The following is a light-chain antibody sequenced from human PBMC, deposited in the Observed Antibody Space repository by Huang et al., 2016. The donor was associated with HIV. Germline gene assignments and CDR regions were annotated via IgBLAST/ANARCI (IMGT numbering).Light chain of an antibody. V-gene: IGKV3-20*01. CDR2: GAS. J-gene: IGKJ1*01. CDR1: QSISSSY. CDR3: QQYGSSPPT. Sequence: EIVLTQSPGTLSLSPGERATLSCRVSQSISSSYLAWYHQQPGQAPRLVIYGASSRVSGIPDRFSGSGSGTDFTLTISRLEPEDFAVYYCQQYGSSPPTFGQGTKVEIK.